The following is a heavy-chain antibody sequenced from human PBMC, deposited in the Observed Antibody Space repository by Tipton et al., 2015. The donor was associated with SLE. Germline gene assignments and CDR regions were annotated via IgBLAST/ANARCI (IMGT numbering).Heavy chain of an antibody. D-gene: IGHD4-17*01. CDR2: ISSSSSYI. V-gene: IGHV3-21*04. CDR3: ARANYGAKDY. CDR1: GFTFSSYE. J-gene: IGHJ4*02. Sequence: SLRLSCAASGFTFSSYEMNWVRQAPGKGLEWVSSISSSSSYIYYADSVKGRFTISRDNAKNSLYLQMNSLRAEDTAVYYCARANYGAKDYWGQGTLVTVSS.